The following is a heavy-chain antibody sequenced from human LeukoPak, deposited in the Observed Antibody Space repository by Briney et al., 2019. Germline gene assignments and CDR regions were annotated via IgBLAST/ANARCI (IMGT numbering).Heavy chain of an antibody. J-gene: IGHJ3*02. Sequence: GGSLRLSCVASGFTFSHYYMTWVRQAPGKGLEWLANINQDGSAQYYLDSVKGRFTISRDNAQNSHYLQMTSLRAEDTAVYYCARNPYRGTFDIWGQGTMVTVSS. D-gene: IGHD5-18*01. CDR2: INQDGSAQ. V-gene: IGHV3-7*01. CDR3: ARNPYRGTFDI. CDR1: GFTFSHYY.